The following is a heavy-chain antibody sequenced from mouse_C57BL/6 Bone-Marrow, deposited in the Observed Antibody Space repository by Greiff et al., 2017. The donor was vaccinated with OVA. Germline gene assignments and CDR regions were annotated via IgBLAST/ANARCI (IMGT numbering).Heavy chain of an antibody. CDR1: GYTFTEYT. V-gene: IGHV1-62-2*01. D-gene: IGHD2-3*01. CDR2: FYPGSGSI. Sequence: VQLQQSGAELVKPGASVKLSCKASGYTFTEYTIHWVKQRSGQGLEWIGWFYPGSGSIKYNEKFKDKATLTADKSSSTVYMELSRLTSEDSAVYLCAGHEEGENGYYVAWFAYWGQGTLVTVSA. J-gene: IGHJ3*01. CDR3: AGHEEGENGYYVAWFAY.